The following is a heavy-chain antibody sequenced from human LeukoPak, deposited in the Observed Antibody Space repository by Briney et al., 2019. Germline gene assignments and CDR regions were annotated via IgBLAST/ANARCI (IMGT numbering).Heavy chain of an antibody. CDR3: AKDYYDILTGQPLSFDY. D-gene: IGHD3-9*01. CDR1: GGTFSSYA. J-gene: IGHJ4*02. V-gene: IGHV3-23*01. CDR2: ISGSGGTT. Sequence: ASVKVSCKASGGTFSSYAISWVRQAPGKGLEWVSTISGSGGTTYYRDSVKGRFTISRDNSKNTLYLQMNIPRAEDTAVYYCAKDYYDILTGQPLSFDYWGQGTLVTVSS.